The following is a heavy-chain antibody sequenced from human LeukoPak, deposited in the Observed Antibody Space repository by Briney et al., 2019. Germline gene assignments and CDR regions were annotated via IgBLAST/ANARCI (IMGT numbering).Heavy chain of an antibody. CDR3: AKDPHVLRFLEWLSAFDY. V-gene: IGHV3-23*01. J-gene: IGHJ4*02. CDR1: GFTFSNNA. D-gene: IGHD3-3*01. CDR2: ISGSGDST. Sequence: GGSLRLSCAASGFTFSNNAVSWVRQAPGKGLEWVSAISGSGDSTYYADSVKGRFTISRDNSKNTLYLQMNSLRAEDTAVYYCAKDPHVLRFLEWLSAFDYWGQGTLVTVSS.